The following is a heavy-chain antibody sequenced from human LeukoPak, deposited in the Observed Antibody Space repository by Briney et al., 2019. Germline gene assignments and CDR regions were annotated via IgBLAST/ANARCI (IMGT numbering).Heavy chain of an antibody. CDR3: AKMRDYYCSGSYFSDSFDI. J-gene: IGHJ3*02. CDR1: GFTFSSYA. Sequence: PGGSLRLSCAASGFTFSSYAMSWVRQAPGKGLEWVSAISGSGGSTYYADSVKGRFTISRDNSKNTLYLQMHSLRAEDAGVYYWAKMRDYYCSGSYFSDSFDIWGQGTMVTVSS. CDR2: ISGSGGST. D-gene: IGHD3-10*01. V-gene: IGHV3-23*01.